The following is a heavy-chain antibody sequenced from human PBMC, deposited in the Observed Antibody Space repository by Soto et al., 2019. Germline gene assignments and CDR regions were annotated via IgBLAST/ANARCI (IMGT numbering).Heavy chain of an antibody. V-gene: IGHV4-4*07. CDR1: GVSISSYY. CDR2: IYTSGST. J-gene: IGHJ4*02. D-gene: IGHD6-19*01. CDR3: AREGSSGWRPHYFDY. Sequence: SETLSLTCTVSGVSISSYYWSWIRQPAGKGLEWIGRIYTSGSTNYNPSLKSRVTMSVDTSKNQFSLKLSSVTAADTAVYYCAREGSSGWRPHYFDYWGQGTLVTVSS.